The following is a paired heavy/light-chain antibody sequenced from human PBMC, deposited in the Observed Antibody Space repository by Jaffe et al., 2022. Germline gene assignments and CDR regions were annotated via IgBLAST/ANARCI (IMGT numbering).Light chain of an antibody. CDR2: WAS. V-gene: IGKV4-1*01. J-gene: IGKJ3*01. Sequence: DIVMTQSPDSLAVSLGERATINCKSSQSVLYSSNNKNYLAWYQQKPGQPPKLLIYWASTRESGVPDRFSGSGSGTDFTLTISSLQAEDVAVYYCQQYYRTPLTFGPGTKVDIK. CDR1: QSVLYSSNNKNY. CDR3: QQYYRTPLT.
Heavy chain of an antibody. V-gene: IGHV3-74*01. Sequence: EVQLVESGGGLVQPGGSLRLSCAASGFTFSSYCMHWVRQAPGKGLVWVSRINSDGSSTSYADSVKGRFTISRDNAKNTLYLQMNSLRAEDTAVYYCAREDITMIQGVQSDAFDIWGQGTMVTVSS. CDR1: GFTFSSYC. J-gene: IGHJ3*02. CDR2: INSDGSST. CDR3: AREDITMIQGVQSDAFDI. D-gene: IGHD3-10*01.